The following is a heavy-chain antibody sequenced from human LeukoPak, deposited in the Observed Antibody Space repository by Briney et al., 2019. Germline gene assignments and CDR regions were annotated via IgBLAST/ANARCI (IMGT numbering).Heavy chain of an antibody. J-gene: IGHJ4*02. V-gene: IGHV3-64*01. Sequence: GGSLRLSCAASGFTFSCYVMYLVRPAPGKGLEFVSSISRNGGSTYYANSVKGRFTITRDNSKNTLYLQMGSLRAEDMAVYYCARGGQSKYDSSGYLNYFDYWGQGTLVTVSS. CDR1: GFTFSCYV. D-gene: IGHD3-22*01. CDR2: ISRNGGST. CDR3: ARGGQSKYDSSGYLNYFDY.